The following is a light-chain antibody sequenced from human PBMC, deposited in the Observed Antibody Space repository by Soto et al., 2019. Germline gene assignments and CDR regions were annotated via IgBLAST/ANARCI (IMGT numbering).Light chain of an antibody. CDR2: GAS. J-gene: IGKJ3*01. CDR1: QSVSSSY. V-gene: IGKV3-20*01. CDR3: QQYGSSPPT. Sequence: EIVLTQSPGTLSLSRGETATLSCRASQSVSSSYLAWYQQKPGQAPRLLIYGASSRATGIPDRFSGSGSGTDFTLTISRLEPEDFAVYYCQQYGSSPPTFGPGTMVDIK.